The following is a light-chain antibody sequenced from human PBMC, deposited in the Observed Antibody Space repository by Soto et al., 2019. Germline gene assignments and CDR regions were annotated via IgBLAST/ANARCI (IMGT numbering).Light chain of an antibody. J-gene: IGKJ1*01. CDR2: HAS. CDR3: QQYKDSMWT. V-gene: IGKV1-5*01. CDR1: QSISNW. Sequence: IQMTQAPSTLHASGGERGRISLWASQSISNWLAWYQQKPGTAPKLLIYHASTLESGVPSRFSGSGSGTEITLTISSLHPDDLATHSCQQYKDSMWTFGQGTKVDI.